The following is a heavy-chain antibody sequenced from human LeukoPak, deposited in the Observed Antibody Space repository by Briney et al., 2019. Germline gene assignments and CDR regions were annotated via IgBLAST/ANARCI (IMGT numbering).Heavy chain of an antibody. J-gene: IGHJ4*02. D-gene: IGHD1-1*01. Sequence: ASVKVSCKASGYTFTGYYMHWLRQAPGQGLEWMGRINPNSGGTNYAQKFQGRVTMTRDTSISTAYMELSRLRSDDTAVYYCARDLQYLGERLFDYWGQGTLVTVSS. CDR3: ARDLQYLGERLFDY. CDR2: INPNSGGT. V-gene: IGHV1-2*06. CDR1: GYTFTGYY.